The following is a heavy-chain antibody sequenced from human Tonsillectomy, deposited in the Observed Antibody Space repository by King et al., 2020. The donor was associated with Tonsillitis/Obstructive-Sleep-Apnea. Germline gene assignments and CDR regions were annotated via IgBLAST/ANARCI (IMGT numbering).Heavy chain of an antibody. D-gene: IGHD3-3*01. J-gene: IGHJ4*02. CDR1: GFSLSNARMG. CDR2: IFSNDEK. V-gene: IGHV2-26*01. Sequence: VTLKESGPVLVKPTETLTLTCTVSGFSLSNARMGVSWIRQPPGKALEWLAHIFSNDEKSYSTSLKSRLTISKDTSKSQVVLTMTNMDPVDTATYYCARIDRDYDFWSGYYKGLLDYWGQGTLVTVSS. CDR3: ARIDRDYDFWSGYYKGLLDY.